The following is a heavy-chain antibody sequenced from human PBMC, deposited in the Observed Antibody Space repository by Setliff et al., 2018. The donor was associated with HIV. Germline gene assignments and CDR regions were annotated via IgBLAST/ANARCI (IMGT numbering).Heavy chain of an antibody. D-gene: IGHD3-10*01. CDR3: ARESYGAGTYDY. V-gene: IGHV4-4*08. Sequence: SETLSLTCTVFGGSISSYYWSWIRQPPGKAMEWIGYIYTSGSTNYNPSLKSRVTISIDTSKKQLSLRLTAVTAADSAVYHCARESYGAGTYDYWGQGTLVTVSS. J-gene: IGHJ4*02. CDR2: IYTSGST. CDR1: GGSISSYY.